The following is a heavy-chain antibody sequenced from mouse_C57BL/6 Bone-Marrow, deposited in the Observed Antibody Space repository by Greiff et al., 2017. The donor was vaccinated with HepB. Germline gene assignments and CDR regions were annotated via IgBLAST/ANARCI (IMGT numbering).Heavy chain of an antibody. CDR1: GYTFTSYW. V-gene: IGHV1-69*01. J-gene: IGHJ2*01. CDR2: IDPSDSYT. CDR3: ARNFDY. Sequence: VQLKQPGAELVMPGASVKLSCKASGYTFTSYWMHWVKQRPGQGLEWIGEIDPSDSYTNYNQKFKGKSTLTVDKSSSTAYMQLSSLTSEDSAVYYCARNFDYWGQGTTLTVSS.